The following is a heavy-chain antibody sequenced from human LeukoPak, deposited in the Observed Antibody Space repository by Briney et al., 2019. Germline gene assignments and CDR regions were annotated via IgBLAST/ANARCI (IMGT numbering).Heavy chain of an antibody. J-gene: IGHJ4*02. V-gene: IGHV4-30-2*01. Sequence: SETLSLTCAVSGVSISSGGYSWSWIRQPPGKGLEWIGYIYHSGSTYYNPSLKSRVTISVDRSKNQFSLKLSSVTAADTAVYYCARGNYGDYFDYWGQGTLVTVSS. CDR1: GVSISSGGYS. D-gene: IGHD4-17*01. CDR3: ARGNYGDYFDY. CDR2: IYHSGST.